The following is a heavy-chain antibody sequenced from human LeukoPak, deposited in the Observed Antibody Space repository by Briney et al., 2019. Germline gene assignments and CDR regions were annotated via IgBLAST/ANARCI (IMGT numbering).Heavy chain of an antibody. Sequence: GGSLRLSCAASGFTFSSYEMNWVRQAPGKGLEWVSYISSSGSTIYYADSVKGRFTISRDKSKNTLYLQMNTLRVDDTAVYFCAKGDIVATSLFDHWGQGTPVTVSS. CDR1: GFTFSSYE. CDR3: AKGDIVATSLFDH. V-gene: IGHV3-48*03. J-gene: IGHJ4*02. CDR2: ISSSGSTI. D-gene: IGHD5-12*01.